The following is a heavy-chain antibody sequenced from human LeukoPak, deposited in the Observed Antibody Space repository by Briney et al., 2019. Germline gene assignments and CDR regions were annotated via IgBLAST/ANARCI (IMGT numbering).Heavy chain of an antibody. D-gene: IGHD3-16*01. CDR3: AKDRSDDYYYYYHGMDV. CDR1: GFTFSSYA. CDR2: ISYDGSNK. Sequence: TGGSLRLSCSASGFTFSSYAMHWVRQAPGKGLEWVAVISYDGSNKYYADSVKGRFTISRDNSKNTLYLQMNSLRAEDTAVYYCAKDRSDDYYYYYHGMDVWGQGTTVTVSS. V-gene: IGHV3-30*04. J-gene: IGHJ6*02.